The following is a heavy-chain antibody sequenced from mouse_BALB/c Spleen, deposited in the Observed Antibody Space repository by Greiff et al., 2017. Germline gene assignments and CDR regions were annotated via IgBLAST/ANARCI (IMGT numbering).Heavy chain of an antibody. CDR1: GFTFSSFG. CDR2: ISSGSSTI. D-gene: IGHD1-1*01. J-gene: IGHJ4*01. CDR3: ARSGSSYYYAMDY. Sequence: EVKVVESGGGLVQPGGSRKLSCAASGFTFSSFGMHWVRQAPEKGLEWVAYISSGSSTIYYADTVKGRFTISRDNPKNTLFLQMTSLRSEDTAMYYCARSGSSYYYAMDYWGQGTSVTVSS. V-gene: IGHV5-17*02.